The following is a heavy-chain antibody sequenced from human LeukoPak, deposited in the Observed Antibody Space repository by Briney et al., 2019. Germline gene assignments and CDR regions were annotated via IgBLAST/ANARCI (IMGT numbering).Heavy chain of an antibody. V-gene: IGHV3-20*04. CDR3: MRPYYYDSSGYPRVAFDI. J-gene: IGHJ3*02. D-gene: IGHD3-22*01. CDR1: GFSFDDYG. Sequence: GGSLRLSCAASGFSFDDYGMSWVRQAPGKGLEWVANINWNGGSTAYADSVKGRFTISRDNAKKSLYLQMNSLRAEDTAFYYCMRPYYYDSSGYPRVAFDIWGLGTIVTVSS. CDR2: INWNGGST.